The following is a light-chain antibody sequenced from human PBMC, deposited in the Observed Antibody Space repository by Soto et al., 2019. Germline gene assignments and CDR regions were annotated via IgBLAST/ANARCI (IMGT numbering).Light chain of an antibody. V-gene: IGKV3-15*01. CDR1: QSISSN. J-gene: IGKJ1*01. CDR2: GTS. CDR3: QQYNNWPRT. Sequence: EIVMTQSPATLSVSPGERATLSCRASQSISSNLAWYQHKPGQAPRLLIYGTSTRATGIPARFSGNGSETDFTLTISRLEPEDFAVYYCQQYNNWPRTFGQGTKVDI.